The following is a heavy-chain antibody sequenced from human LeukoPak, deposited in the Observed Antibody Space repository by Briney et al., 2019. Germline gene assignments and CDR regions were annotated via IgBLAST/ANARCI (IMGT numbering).Heavy chain of an antibody. D-gene: IGHD2-15*01. CDR3: ARRGSGRINWFEP. V-gene: IGHV1-69*01. CDR1: GGTFSSYA. CDR2: IIPIFGTA. Sequence: GASVKVSCKASGGTFSSYAISWVRQAPGQGLEWMGGIIPIFGTANYAQKFQGRVTITADESTSTAYMELSSLRSEDTAVYYCARRGSGRINWFEPWGQGTLDTVSS. J-gene: IGHJ5*02.